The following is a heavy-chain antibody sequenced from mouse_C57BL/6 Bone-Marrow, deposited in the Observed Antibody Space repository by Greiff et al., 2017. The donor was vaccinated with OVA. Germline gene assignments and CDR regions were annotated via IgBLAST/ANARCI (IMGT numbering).Heavy chain of an antibody. CDR3: ARNDYGSSNWYFDV. D-gene: IGHD1-1*01. CDR2: IDPSDSYT. CDR1: GYTFTSYW. V-gene: IGHV1-69*01. Sequence: QVQLQQPGAELVMPGASVKLSCKASGYTFTSYWMHWVKQRPGQGLEWIGEIDPSDSYTNYNQKFKGKSTLTVDKSSSTAYMQLSSLTSEDSAVYYCARNDYGSSNWYFDVWGTGTTVTVSS. J-gene: IGHJ1*03.